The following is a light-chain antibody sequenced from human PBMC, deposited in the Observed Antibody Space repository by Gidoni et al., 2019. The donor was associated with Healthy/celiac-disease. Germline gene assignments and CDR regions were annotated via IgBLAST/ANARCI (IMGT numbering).Light chain of an antibody. V-gene: IGKV1-5*01. J-gene: IGKJ2*01. CDR3: QQYNSFPST. CDR1: QSISSW. Sequence: DIQMTQSPSTLSASVGDRVTITCRASQSISSWLAWYQQKPGKAPKLLIYDASSLESGVPSRFSGSGSGTGFTLTISSLQPDDFATYYGQQYNSFPSTFGQGTKLEI. CDR2: DAS.